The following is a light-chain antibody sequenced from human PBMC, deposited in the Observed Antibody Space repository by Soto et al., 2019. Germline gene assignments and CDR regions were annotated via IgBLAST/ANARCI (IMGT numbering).Light chain of an antibody. Sequence: DIQMTQSPSSVSASIGDRVTITCRASQIIGTWLAWYQQKPGMAPTLLIYGASDLQSGVPSRFSGGGAGSDFTLTITSLRAEDSATYYWQQANSFPFTFGPGTKVEIK. CDR2: GAS. J-gene: IGKJ3*01. CDR3: QQANSFPFT. CDR1: QIIGTW. V-gene: IGKV1-12*02.